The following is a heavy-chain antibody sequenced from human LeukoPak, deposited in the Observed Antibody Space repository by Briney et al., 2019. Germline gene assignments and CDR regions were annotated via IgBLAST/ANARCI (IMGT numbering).Heavy chain of an antibody. CDR2: ISHSGTT. J-gene: IGHJ4*02. V-gene: IGHV4-59*01. CDR1: GVSLSDFY. D-gene: IGHD1-26*01. Sequence: SETLSLTCTVSGVSLSDFYWSWIRQPPEKGLERIGYISHSGTTTNNPSPKSGVTTSVDTSTNQLCLKLSSVTAADTAVYYCARSNSESYYRGFYFDYWGQGTLVTVSS. CDR3: ARSNSESYYRGFYFDY.